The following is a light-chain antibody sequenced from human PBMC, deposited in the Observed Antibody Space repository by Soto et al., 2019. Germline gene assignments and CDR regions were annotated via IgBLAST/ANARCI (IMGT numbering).Light chain of an antibody. CDR2: KAS. CDR1: QSISSW. V-gene: IGKV1-5*03. CDR3: QRCHSYPWT. Sequence: DIQMTQSPSTLSASVGDRVTITCRASQSISSWLAWYQQKPGKAPKLLIYKASSLESGVPSRLSGSGSGTEFTLTISSLQPDDFAAYYCQRCHSYPWTFGQGTKVEIK. J-gene: IGKJ1*01.